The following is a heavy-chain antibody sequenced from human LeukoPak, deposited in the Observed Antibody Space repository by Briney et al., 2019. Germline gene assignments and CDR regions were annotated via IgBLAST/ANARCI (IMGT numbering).Heavy chain of an antibody. CDR1: GDSISSRSYY. CDR2: IHSSGST. J-gene: IGHJ2*01. V-gene: IGHV4-39*02. D-gene: IGHD4-17*01. Sequence: PSETLSLTCTVSGDSISSRSYYWAWLRQAPVKGLEWIGSIHSSGSTYYNPSLKSRLTLSVDTSKNLFSLRLISVTAADTAVYYCANSLGGDYGWFGGQFGLWGRGTLVIVSS. CDR3: ANSLGGDYGWFGGQFGL.